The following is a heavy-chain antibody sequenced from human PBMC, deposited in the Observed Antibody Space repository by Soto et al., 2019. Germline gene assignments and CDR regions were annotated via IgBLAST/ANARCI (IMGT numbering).Heavy chain of an antibody. J-gene: IGHJ4*02. CDR2: VSGSGGGT. CDR3: ARESEDLTSNFDY. V-gene: IGHV3-23*01. Sequence: EVQLFESGGGLVQPGGSLRLACAASGFIFDNYAMTWVRQAPGKGLEWVSLVSGSGGGTYYADSVKGRFTISRDNSKNAVYLEMNSLRAEDTAVYYCARESEDLTSNFDYWGQGTLVTVSS. CDR1: GFIFDNYA.